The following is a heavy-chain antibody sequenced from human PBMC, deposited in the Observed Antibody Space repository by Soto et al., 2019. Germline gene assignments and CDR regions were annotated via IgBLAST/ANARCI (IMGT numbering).Heavy chain of an antibody. CDR1: GGSVSSESHY. CDR3: ARDQYDFRSGSYYCAMEV. J-gene: IGHJ6*02. Sequence: QVQLQESGPGLVKPSETLSLTCTVPGGSVSSESHYWSWIRQTPGKGLEWIGYIYYTGSTNYNPALKGRVTMSVDTSRDQESLRLRSVTRADTAVYYCARDQYDFRSGSYYCAMEVWGQGTKVTVSS. D-gene: IGHD3-3*01. CDR2: IYYTGST. V-gene: IGHV4-61*01.